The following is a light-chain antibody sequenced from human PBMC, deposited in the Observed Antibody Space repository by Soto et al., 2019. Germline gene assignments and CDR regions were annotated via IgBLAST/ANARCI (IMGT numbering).Light chain of an antibody. CDR3: AAWDDSLNGLYV. CDR2: SNN. V-gene: IGLV1-44*01. Sequence: QSVLTQPPSASGTPGQRVTISCSGSSSNIGSNTVNWYQQLPGTAPKLLIYSNNQRPSGVPDRFSGSKSGTSASLAISGLPSEDEADYYCAAWDDSLNGLYVVGTGTKLTVL. J-gene: IGLJ1*01. CDR1: SSNIGSNT.